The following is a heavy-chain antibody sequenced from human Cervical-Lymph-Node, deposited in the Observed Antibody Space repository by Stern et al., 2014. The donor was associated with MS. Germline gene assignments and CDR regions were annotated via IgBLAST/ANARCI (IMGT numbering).Heavy chain of an antibody. CDR3: AREVADNGYFDY. J-gene: IGHJ4*02. CDR2: ISSSGPNI. CDR1: GFMFSSYG. Sequence: VQLVESGGGLVKPGGSLRLSCAASGFMFSSYGLNWVRQAPGKGLEWVSSISSSGPNIYYADSAKGRFTISRDNAKNSLYLQMNSLRAEDTAVYYCAREVADNGYFDYWGQGTLVTVSS. V-gene: IGHV3-21*01. D-gene: IGHD4-17*01.